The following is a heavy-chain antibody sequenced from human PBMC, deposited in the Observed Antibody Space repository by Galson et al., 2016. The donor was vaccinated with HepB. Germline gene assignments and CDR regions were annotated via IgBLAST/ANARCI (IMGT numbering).Heavy chain of an antibody. D-gene: IGHD6-19*01. Sequence: SLRLSCAAPEVSFSHYAIHWVRQAPGKGLEWVSYISYDPNNKYYADSVKGRFTVSRDTSNSTVYLHMQSLRPDDTATYYCAKESGKYGWYISGLKIDSWGQGTLVSVSS. CDR2: ISYDPNNK. V-gene: IGHV3-30-3*01. CDR3: AKESGKYGWYISGLKIDS. J-gene: IGHJ4*02. CDR1: EVSFSHYA.